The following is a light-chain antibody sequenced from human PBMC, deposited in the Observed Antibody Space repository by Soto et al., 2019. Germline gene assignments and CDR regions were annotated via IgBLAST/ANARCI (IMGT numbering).Light chain of an antibody. CDR3: QSYDSSLSGYV. J-gene: IGLJ1*01. CDR2: GNS. Sequence: QSVLTQPPSVSGAPGQRVTISCTGSSSNIGAGYDVHWYQQLPGTAPKLLIYGNSNRPSGVPDRFSGSKSGTSAPLGITGLQAEDEADYYCQSYDSSLSGYVFGTGTKVTVL. V-gene: IGLV1-40*01. CDR1: SSNIGAGYD.